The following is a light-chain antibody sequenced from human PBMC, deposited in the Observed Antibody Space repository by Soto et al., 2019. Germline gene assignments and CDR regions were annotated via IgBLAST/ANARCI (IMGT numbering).Light chain of an antibody. CDR1: QGISSY. CDR3: QQYYSYPQT. V-gene: IGKV1-8*01. J-gene: IGKJ1*01. CDR2: AAS. Sequence: AIRVTQSPSSLSASPGDIVTITCVASQGISSYLAWYQQKPGKAPKLLIYAASTLQSGVPSRFSGSGSGTDFTLTISCLQSEDFATYYCQQYYSYPQTFGQGAKVDI.